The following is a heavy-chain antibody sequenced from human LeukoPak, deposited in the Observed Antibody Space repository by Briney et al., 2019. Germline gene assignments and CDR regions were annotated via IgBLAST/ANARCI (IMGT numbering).Heavy chain of an antibody. CDR2: IWHDGSNK. J-gene: IGHJ4*02. CDR3: ARDRGYTYGHPLDY. CDR1: GFTFSDYY. D-gene: IGHD5-18*01. V-gene: IGHV3-33*08. Sequence: PGGSLRLSCAASGFTFSDYYMSWVRQAPGKGLEWVVLIWHDGSNKYYGDSVKDRFTISRDNSKNTLYLQMDSLRDEDTAVYYCARDRGYTYGHPLDYWGQGTLVTVSS.